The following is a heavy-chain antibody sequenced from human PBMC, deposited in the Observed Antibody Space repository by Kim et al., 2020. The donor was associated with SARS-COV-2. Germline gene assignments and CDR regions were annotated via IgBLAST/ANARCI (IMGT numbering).Heavy chain of an antibody. CDR1: GYTFPGSY. CDR3: ARFGPRFDP. Sequence: ASVKVSCKASGYTFPGSYLHWVRPSPGQGLEWMGRINPNSGGTNYAQKFQGRVTMTRDTSISTAYMELSRLRSDDTAVYYCARFGPRFDPWGQGTLVTVSS. V-gene: IGHV1-2*06. D-gene: IGHD3-3*01. CDR2: INPNSGGT. J-gene: IGHJ5*02.